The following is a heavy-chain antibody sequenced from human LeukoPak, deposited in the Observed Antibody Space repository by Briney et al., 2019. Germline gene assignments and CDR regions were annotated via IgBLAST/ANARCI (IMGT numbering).Heavy chain of an antibody. CDR3: ARDPISYDILTGYYLSY. V-gene: IGHV1-69*05. D-gene: IGHD3-9*01. J-gene: IGHJ4*02. CDR1: GGTFSSYA. Sequence: ASVKVSCKASGGTFSSYAISWVRQAPGQGLEWMGRIIPIFGTANYAQKFQGRVTITTDESTSTAYMELSSLRSEDTAVYYCARDPISYDILTGYYLSYWGQGTLVTVSS. CDR2: IIPIFGTA.